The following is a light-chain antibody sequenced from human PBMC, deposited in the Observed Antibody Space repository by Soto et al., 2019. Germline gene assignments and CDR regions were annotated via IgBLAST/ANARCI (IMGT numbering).Light chain of an antibody. CDR3: QQYDKFPSLT. CDR2: GAS. J-gene: IGKJ4*01. CDR1: QSVSSK. V-gene: IGKV3-15*01. Sequence: EIVMTQSPATLSVSPGERATLSCRASQSVSSKLAWYQQKPGRAPRLLIHGASTRATGIPARFSGSGSGTEFTLTISSLQSEDFALYYCQQYDKFPSLTFGGGTKVEIK.